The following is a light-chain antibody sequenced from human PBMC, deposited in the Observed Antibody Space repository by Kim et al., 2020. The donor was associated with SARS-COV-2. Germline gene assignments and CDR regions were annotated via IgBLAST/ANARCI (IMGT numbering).Light chain of an antibody. Sequence: QSALTQPASVSRSPGQSITISCTGTSSDVGSYNLVSWYQQHPGKAPKLMIYEVSKRPSGVSNRFSGSKSGNTASLTISGLQAEDEADYYCCSYVVFG. CDR1: SSDVGSYNL. J-gene: IGLJ2*01. CDR3: CSYVV. CDR2: EVS. V-gene: IGLV2-23*02.